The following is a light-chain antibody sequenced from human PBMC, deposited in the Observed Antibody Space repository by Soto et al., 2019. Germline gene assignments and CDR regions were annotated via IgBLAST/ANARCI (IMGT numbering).Light chain of an antibody. CDR1: QSVGSRY. V-gene: IGKV3-20*01. CDR3: QQYGNPPWT. Sequence: ETVLTQSPGTLSLPPGERATLSCRASQSVGSRYLAWYQQKPGQAPRLLIYDTSNRATGIPNRFSGSGSGTDFTLTISRLEPEDFAVYHCQQYGNPPWTFGQGTKLEIK. CDR2: DTS. J-gene: IGKJ2*01.